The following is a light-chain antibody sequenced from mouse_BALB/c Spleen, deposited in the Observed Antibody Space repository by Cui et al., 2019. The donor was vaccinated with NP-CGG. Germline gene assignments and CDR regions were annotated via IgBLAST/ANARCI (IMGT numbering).Light chain of an antibody. J-gene: IGLJ1*01. Sequence: QAVVTQESALTTSPGETVTLTCRSSSGAVTTSNYANWVQAKPDHLFTGLIGGTNNRAPGVPARLSGSLIGDKAALTITGAQTEDEAIYFCALWYSNHWVFGGGTKLTVL. CDR2: GTN. CDR3: ALWYSNHWV. V-gene: IGLV1*01. CDR1: SGAVTTSNY.